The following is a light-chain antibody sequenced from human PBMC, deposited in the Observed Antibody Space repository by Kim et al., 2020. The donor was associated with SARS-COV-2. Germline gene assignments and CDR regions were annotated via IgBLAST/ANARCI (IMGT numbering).Light chain of an antibody. CDR2: EDY. CDR1: SDTSATNY. V-gene: IGLV6-57*04. CDR3: QSYDSSTCV. Sequence: LTQPHSVSESPGKTVTIPCTRTSDTSATNYVQWYQQRPGRAPTTVIYEDYQRPSGVPDRFSAYIDISSNSASLTISGLKTEDEADYYCQSYDSSTCVFGGGTQLTVL. J-gene: IGLJ3*02.